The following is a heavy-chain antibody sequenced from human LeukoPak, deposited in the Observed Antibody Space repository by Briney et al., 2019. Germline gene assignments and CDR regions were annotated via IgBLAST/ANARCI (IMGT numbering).Heavy chain of an antibody. CDR1: GFTFSSSA. D-gene: IGHD5-18*01. Sequence: GGSLRLSCAASGFTFSSSAMNWVRQAPGKGLEWVSVISGSGDITNDADSVKGRFTISRDNAKNTLYLQMNSLRAEDTAVYYCAKDRSMVTGYYYYGMDVWGQGTTVAVSS. V-gene: IGHV3-23*01. CDR2: ISGSGDIT. CDR3: AKDRSMVTGYYYYGMDV. J-gene: IGHJ6*02.